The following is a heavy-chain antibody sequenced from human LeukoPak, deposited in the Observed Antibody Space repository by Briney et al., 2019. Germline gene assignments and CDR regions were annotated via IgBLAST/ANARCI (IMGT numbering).Heavy chain of an antibody. CDR3: SMVYANDAFDI. J-gene: IGHJ3*02. CDR1: GGTFSSYA. D-gene: IGHD2-8*01. CDR2: INPSGGST. V-gene: IGHV1-46*01. Sequence: ASVTVSFKASGGTFSSYAISWVRQAPGQGLEWMGIINPSGGSTSYAQKFQGRVTMTRDTSTSTVYMELSSLRSEDTAVYYCSMVYANDAFDIWGQGTMVTVSP.